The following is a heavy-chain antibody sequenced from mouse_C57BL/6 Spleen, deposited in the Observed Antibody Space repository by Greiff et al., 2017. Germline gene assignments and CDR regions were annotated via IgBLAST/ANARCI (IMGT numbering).Heavy chain of an antibody. Sequence: QVQLQQSGPGLVQPSQSLSITCTVSGFSLTSYGVHWVRQSPGKGLVWLGVIWSGGSTDYNAAFISRLSISKDNSKSQVFFKMNSLQADDTAIYYCARNYYGSSYWYFDVWGTGTTVTVSS. D-gene: IGHD1-1*01. CDR2: IWSGGST. J-gene: IGHJ1*03. CDR1: GFSLTSYG. V-gene: IGHV2-2*01. CDR3: ARNYYGSSYWYFDV.